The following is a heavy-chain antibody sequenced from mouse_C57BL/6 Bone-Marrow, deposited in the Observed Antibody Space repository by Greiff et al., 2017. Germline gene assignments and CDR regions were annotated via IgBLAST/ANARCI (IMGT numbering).Heavy chain of an antibody. V-gene: IGHV7-3*01. Sequence: EVQVVESGGGLVQPGGSLSLSCAASGFTFTDYYMSWVRQPPGKALEWLGFIRNKANGYTTESRASVKGRFTISRDNSKSILYLQMNALGAEDSATYYCARYDYGPAMDYWGQGTSVTVSS. D-gene: IGHD1-1*01. CDR3: ARYDYGPAMDY. J-gene: IGHJ4*01. CDR2: IRNKANGYTT. CDR1: GFTFTDYY.